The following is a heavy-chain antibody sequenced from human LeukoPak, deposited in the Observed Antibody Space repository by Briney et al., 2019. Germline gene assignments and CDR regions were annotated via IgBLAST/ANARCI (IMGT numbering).Heavy chain of an antibody. V-gene: IGHV4-34*01. D-gene: IGHD2-2*01. CDR1: GGSFSGHY. CDR2: INHSGST. CDR3: ARLRSTSY. J-gene: IGHJ4*02. Sequence: SETLSLTCAVYGGSFSGHYWSWIRQPPGKGLEWIGEINHSGSTNYNPSLKSRVTISVDTSKNQFSLKLSSVTAADTAVYYCARLRSTSYWGQGTLVTVSS.